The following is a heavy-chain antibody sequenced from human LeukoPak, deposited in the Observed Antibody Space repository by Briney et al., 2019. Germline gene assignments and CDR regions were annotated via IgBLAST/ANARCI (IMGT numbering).Heavy chain of an antibody. V-gene: IGHV1-18*01. CDR1: AYTFTSYG. Sequence: ASVKVSCKASAYTFTSYGISWVRQAPGQGLEWMGWISAYNGNTNYAQKLQGRVTMTRDMSTSTVYMELSSLRSEDTAVYYCARAVRSSSFYFDYWGQGTLVTVSS. D-gene: IGHD6-6*01. J-gene: IGHJ4*02. CDR2: ISAYNGNT. CDR3: ARAVRSSSFYFDY.